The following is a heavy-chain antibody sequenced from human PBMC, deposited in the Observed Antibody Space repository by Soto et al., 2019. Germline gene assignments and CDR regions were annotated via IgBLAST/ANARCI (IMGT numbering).Heavy chain of an antibody. CDR1: GGSITNDDYY. CDR2: IYYSGNT. J-gene: IGHJ4*02. V-gene: IGHV4-39*01. Sequence: SETLSLTCTVSGGSITNDDYYWGWIRHAPGKGLEWIGSIYYSGNTYFSPSLKSRVTLSVDTSKNQFSLKLSSVTAADATIYYCTRQKTNIPFDSWGQGTLVTFSS. CDR3: TRQKTNIPFDS.